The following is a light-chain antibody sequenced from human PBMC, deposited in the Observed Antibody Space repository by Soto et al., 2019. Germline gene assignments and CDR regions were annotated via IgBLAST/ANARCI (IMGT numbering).Light chain of an antibody. Sequence: EIVLAQSPATLSLSPGERATLSCRASQSVSIYLAWYQQKPGQAPRLLIYDASNRATGIPARFSGSGSGTEFTLTINSLQSEDFAVYYCQPYNNWPLTFGGGTKVDIK. CDR3: QPYNNWPLT. CDR1: QSVSIY. V-gene: IGKV3-11*01. CDR2: DAS. J-gene: IGKJ4*01.